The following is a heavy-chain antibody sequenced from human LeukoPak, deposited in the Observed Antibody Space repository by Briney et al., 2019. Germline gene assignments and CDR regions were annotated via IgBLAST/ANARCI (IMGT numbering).Heavy chain of an antibody. D-gene: IGHD3-9*01. CDR2: ISGSGGST. V-gene: IGHV3-23*01. CDR1: GFTFSSYA. J-gene: IGHJ4*02. Sequence: PGGSLRLSCAASGFTFSSYAMSWVRQAPGKGLEWVSAISGSGGSTYYADSVKGRFTISRDNSKNTLYLQMNSLRAEDTAVYYCAKDPYYDILTGYSDYWGQGTLVPVSS. CDR3: AKDPYYDILTGYSDY.